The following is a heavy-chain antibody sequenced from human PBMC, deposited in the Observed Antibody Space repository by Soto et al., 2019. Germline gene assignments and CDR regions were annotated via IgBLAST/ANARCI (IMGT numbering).Heavy chain of an antibody. CDR3: AIVPDY. CDR2: IYHSGST. V-gene: IGHV4-30-2*01. CDR1: GGSISSGGYS. Sequence: SETPSLTCAVSGGSISSGGYSWSWIRQPPGKGLEWIGYIYHSGSTYYNPSLKSRVTISVDRSKNQFSLKLSSVTAADTAVYYCAIVPDYWGQGTLVTVSS. J-gene: IGHJ4*02.